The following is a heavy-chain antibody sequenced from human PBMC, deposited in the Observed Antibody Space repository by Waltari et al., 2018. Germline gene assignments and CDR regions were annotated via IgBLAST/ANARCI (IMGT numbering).Heavy chain of an antibody. V-gene: IGHV4-34*01. CDR2: INHSGST. CDR3: ARVGRYFGWSTIYYYGMDV. CDR1: GGSFSGYY. Sequence: QVQLQQWGAGLLTPSETLSLTCAVYGGSFSGYYWSWIRQPPGKGLEWIGEINHSGSTNYNPSLKSRVTISVDTSKNQFSLKLSSVTAADTAVYYCARVGRYFGWSTIYYYGMDVWGQGTTVTVSS. J-gene: IGHJ6*02. D-gene: IGHD3-9*01.